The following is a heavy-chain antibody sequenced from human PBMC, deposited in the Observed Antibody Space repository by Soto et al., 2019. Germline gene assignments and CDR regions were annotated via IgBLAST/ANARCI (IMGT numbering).Heavy chain of an antibody. CDR1: GFSLSTSGVG. D-gene: IGHD5-12*01. CDR3: AHSSSGYETDAFDI. V-gene: IGHV2-5*01. J-gene: IGHJ3*02. Sequence: SGPTLVNPTQTLTLTCTFSGFSLSTSGVGVGWIRQPPGKALEWLALIYWNDDKRYSPSLKSRLTITKDTSKNQVVLKMTHMDPVDTATYYCAHSSSGYETDAFDIWGQGTMVTVSS. CDR2: IYWNDDK.